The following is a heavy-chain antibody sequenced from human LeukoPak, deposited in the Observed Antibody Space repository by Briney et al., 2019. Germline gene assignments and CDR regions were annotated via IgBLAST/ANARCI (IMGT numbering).Heavy chain of an antibody. CDR2: ISYSGSS. CDR3: ASLRERSYYARGFDY. V-gene: IGHV4-39*01. CDR1: GDSITTNSYY. Sequence: SETLSLTCTVSGDSITTNSYYWGWIRQPPGKGLDWIGTISYSGSSYYNPSLKSRVTISVDTSKNQFSLKLSSVTAADTAVYYCASLRERSYYARGFDYWGQGTLVTVSS. J-gene: IGHJ4*02. D-gene: IGHD1-26*01.